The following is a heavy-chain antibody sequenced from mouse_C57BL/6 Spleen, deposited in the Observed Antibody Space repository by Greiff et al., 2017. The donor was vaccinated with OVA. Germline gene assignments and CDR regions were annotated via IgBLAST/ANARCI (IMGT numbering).Heavy chain of an antibody. CDR3: TRPTVALDY. J-gene: IGHJ2*01. CDR2: IDPETGGT. V-gene: IGHV1-15*01. D-gene: IGHD1-1*01. Sequence: VQLQQSGAELVRPGASVTLSRKASGYTFTDYEMHWVKQTPVHGLEWIGAIDPETGGTAYNQKFKGKAILTADKSSSTAYMELRSLTSEDSAVYYCTRPTVALDYWGQGTTLTVSS. CDR1: GYTFTDYE.